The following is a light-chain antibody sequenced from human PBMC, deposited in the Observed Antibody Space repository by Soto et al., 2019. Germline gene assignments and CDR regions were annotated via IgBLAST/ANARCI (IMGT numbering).Light chain of an antibody. CDR1: SSIIGAGYD. CDR2: GNS. CDR3: SSYTSSSIVV. J-gene: IGLJ2*01. Sequence: QPVLTQPPSVSGAPGQRVTISCTGSSSIIGAGYDVHWYQQLPGTAPQLLIYGNSNRPSGVPDRFSGSKSGTSASLAITGLQAEDEADYYCSSYTSSSIVVFGGGTKVTVL. V-gene: IGLV1-40*01.